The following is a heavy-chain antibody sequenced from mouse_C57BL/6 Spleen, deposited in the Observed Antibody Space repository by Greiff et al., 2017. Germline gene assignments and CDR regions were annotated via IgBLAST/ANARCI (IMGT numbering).Heavy chain of an antibody. Sequence: VQLQQSGAELARPGASVKLSCKASGYTFTSYGISWVKQRTGQGLQWIGEIYPRSGNTYYNEKSKGKATLTADKSSSTAYMELRSLTSEDSAVYFCALYYGSSSTDYWGQGTTLTVSS. V-gene: IGHV1-81*01. CDR3: ALYYGSSSTDY. J-gene: IGHJ2*01. D-gene: IGHD1-1*01. CDR2: IYPRSGNT. CDR1: GYTFTSYG.